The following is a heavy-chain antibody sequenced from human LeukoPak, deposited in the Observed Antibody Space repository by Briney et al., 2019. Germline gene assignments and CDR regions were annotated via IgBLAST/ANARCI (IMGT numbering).Heavy chain of an antibody. CDR2: ISYDGSNK. J-gene: IGHJ3*02. D-gene: IGHD3-22*01. CDR3: AKESRPYITVTAGAFDI. Sequence: GGSLRLSCAASGFTFSSYAMHWVRQAPGKGLEWVAVISYDGSNKYYADSVKGRFTISRDNSKNTLYLQMNNLRAEDTAVYYCAKESRPYITVTAGAFDIWGQGTVVTVSS. V-gene: IGHV3-30-3*02. CDR1: GFTFSSYA.